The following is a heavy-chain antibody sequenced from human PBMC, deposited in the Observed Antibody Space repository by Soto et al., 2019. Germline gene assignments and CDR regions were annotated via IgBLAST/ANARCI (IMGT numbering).Heavy chain of an antibody. CDR1: GFTFNSYG. CDR3: AKEIGYSSGWPFDY. CDR2: ISYDGSKK. Sequence: QVQLVESGGGVVQPGRSLRLSCAASGFTFNSYGMHWVRQAPGKGLEWLAVISYDGSKKYYADSVKGRFTISRDNSKNTPYLQMNSLRAEDTAVYYCAKEIGYSSGWPFDYWGQGTLVTVSS. V-gene: IGHV3-30*18. D-gene: IGHD6-19*01. J-gene: IGHJ4*02.